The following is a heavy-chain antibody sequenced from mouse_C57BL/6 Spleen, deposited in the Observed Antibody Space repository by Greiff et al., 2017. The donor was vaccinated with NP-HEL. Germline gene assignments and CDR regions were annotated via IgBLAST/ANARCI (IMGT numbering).Heavy chain of an antibody. Sequence: QVQLKESGAELVRPGASVTLSCRASGYTFTDYEMHWVKQTPVHGVEWIGAIDHETGDTAYNQQIKGKAILPADKSSSTAYMELRSLTSEDSAVYYCTREGVYAVDAWAMDYWGQGTSVTVSS. J-gene: IGHJ4*01. CDR2: IDHETGDT. CDR3: TREGVYAVDAWAMDY. V-gene: IGHV1-15*01. D-gene: IGHD1-1*01. CDR1: GYTFTDYE.